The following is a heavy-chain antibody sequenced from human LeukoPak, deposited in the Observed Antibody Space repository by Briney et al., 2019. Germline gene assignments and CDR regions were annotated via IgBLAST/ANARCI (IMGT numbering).Heavy chain of an antibody. Sequence: SQTLSLTCTVSGGSISSGGYYWSWIRQHPGKGLEWIGYIYYSGSTYYNPSLKSRVTISVDTSKNQFSLKLSSVTAADTAVYYCAREGDCSSSSCYVFDYWGQGTLVAVSS. CDR2: IYYSGST. CDR1: GGSISSGGYY. J-gene: IGHJ4*02. CDR3: AREGDCSSSSCYVFDY. V-gene: IGHV4-31*03. D-gene: IGHD2-2*01.